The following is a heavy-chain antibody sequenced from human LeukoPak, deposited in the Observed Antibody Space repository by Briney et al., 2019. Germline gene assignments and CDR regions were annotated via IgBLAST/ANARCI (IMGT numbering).Heavy chain of an antibody. Sequence: ASVKVSCKASGYTFTGYYMHWVRQAPGQGLERMGWINPNSGGTNYAQKFQGRVTMTRDTSISTAYMELSRLRSDDTAVYYCARSSAGAAAGTDYFDYWGQGTLVTVSS. V-gene: IGHV1-2*02. CDR2: INPNSGGT. D-gene: IGHD6-13*01. J-gene: IGHJ4*02. CDR1: GYTFTGYY. CDR3: ARSSAGAAAGTDYFDY.